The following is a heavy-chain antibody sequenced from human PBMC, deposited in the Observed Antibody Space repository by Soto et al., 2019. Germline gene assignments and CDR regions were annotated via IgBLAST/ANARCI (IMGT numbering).Heavy chain of an antibody. CDR1: GGSISSSSYY. D-gene: IGHD5-18*01. V-gene: IGHV4-39*01. Sequence: SETLSLTCTVSGGSISSSSYYWGWIRQPPGKGLEWIGSIYYSGSTYYNPSLKSRVTISVDTSKNQFSLKLSSVTAADTAVYYCAGGIGYSYVGYWGQGTLVTVSS. J-gene: IGHJ4*02. CDR2: IYYSGST. CDR3: AGGIGYSYVGY.